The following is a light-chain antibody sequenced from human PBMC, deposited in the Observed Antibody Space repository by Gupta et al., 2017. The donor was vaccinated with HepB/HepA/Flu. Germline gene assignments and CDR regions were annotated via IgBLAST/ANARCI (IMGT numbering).Light chain of an antibody. V-gene: IGLV1-47*01. Sequence: QSVLTKPPSASGTPGQRVTISCSGSSSNIESNYVYWYQQLPGTAPKLLIYRNNQRPSGVPDRFSASKAGTSASLAXSXLRAEDXADYYCAAWDDRLGSLFGGGTKLTVL. CDR1: SSNIESNY. CDR2: RNN. J-gene: IGLJ3*02. CDR3: AAWDDRLGSL.